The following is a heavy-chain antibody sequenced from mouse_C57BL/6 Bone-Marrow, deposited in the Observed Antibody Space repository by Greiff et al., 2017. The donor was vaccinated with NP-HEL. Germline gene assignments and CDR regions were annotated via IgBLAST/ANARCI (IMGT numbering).Heavy chain of an antibody. CDR3: ARFQAGYYFDY. J-gene: IGHJ2*01. V-gene: IGHV1-50*01. CDR1: GYTFTSYW. D-gene: IGHD3-2*02. CDR2: IDPSDSYT. Sequence: QVQLQQPGAELVKPGASVKLSRKASGYTFTSYWMQWVNQRPGQGLEWIGEIDPSDSYTNYNQKFKGKATLTVDTSSSTAYMQVNSLTSKDAAVYYCARFQAGYYFDYWGQGTTLTVSS.